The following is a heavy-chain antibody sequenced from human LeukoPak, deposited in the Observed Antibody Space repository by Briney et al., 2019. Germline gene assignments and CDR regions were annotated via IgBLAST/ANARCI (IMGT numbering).Heavy chain of an antibody. Sequence: GRSLRLSCAASGFTFSSYGMHWVRQAPGKGLEWVAVISYDGSNKYYADSVKGRFTISRDNSKNTLYLQMSSLTADDTALYYCAKHPPTDWGSSGFDYWGQGTLVTVSS. J-gene: IGHJ4*02. CDR3: AKHPPTDWGSSGFDY. CDR2: ISYDGSNK. V-gene: IGHV3-30*18. CDR1: GFTFSSYG. D-gene: IGHD7-27*01.